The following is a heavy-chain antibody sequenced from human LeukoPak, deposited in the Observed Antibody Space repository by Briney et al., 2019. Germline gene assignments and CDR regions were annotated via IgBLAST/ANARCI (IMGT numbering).Heavy chain of an antibody. Sequence: SETLSLTCTVSGGSISSSKYYWGWIRQPPGKGLEWIATLYHSGSTYYNPSRKSRVTISVYTSKNQFYLKLSSVTAADTAVYYCARHIYSGTDGDAFDIWGQGTMVTVSS. V-gene: IGHV4-39*01. D-gene: IGHD1-26*01. J-gene: IGHJ3*02. CDR3: ARHIYSGTDGDAFDI. CDR1: GGSISSSKYY. CDR2: LYHSGST.